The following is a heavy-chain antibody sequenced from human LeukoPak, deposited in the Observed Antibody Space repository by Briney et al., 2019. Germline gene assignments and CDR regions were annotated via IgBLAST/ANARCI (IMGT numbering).Heavy chain of an antibody. J-gene: IGHJ4*02. CDR1: GFTFNNYG. Sequence: PGGSLRLSCAASGFTFNNYGMHWVRQAPGKGLEWVAVISYDGRNIHYPDSVKGRFTISRDISTDTLWLQMDSLRTEDTAVYYCAKGPQRGTAAAFDYGGRGPLVTVSS. CDR2: ISYDGRNI. CDR3: AKGPQRGTAAAFDY. D-gene: IGHD2-2*01. V-gene: IGHV3-30*18.